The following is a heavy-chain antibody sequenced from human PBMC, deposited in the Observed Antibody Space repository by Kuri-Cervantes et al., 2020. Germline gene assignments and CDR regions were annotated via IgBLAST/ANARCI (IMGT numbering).Heavy chain of an antibody. CDR2: INSDGSST. V-gene: IGHV3-74*01. Sequence: GGSLRLSCAASGFTFSSYWMHWVRQAPGKGLVWVSRINSDGSSTSYADSVKGRFTISRDNAKNTLYLQMNSLRAEDTAVYYCARQITIFGGGMDVWGQGTTVTVSS. J-gene: IGHJ6*02. CDR3: ARQITIFGGGMDV. CDR1: GFTFSSYW. D-gene: IGHD3-3*01.